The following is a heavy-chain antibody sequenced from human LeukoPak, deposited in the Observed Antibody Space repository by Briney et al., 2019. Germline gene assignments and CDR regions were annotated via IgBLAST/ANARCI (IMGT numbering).Heavy chain of an antibody. CDR3: VRVDNGGNYFDY. Sequence: SETLSLTCAVYGGSFSGYYWSWIRQPPGKGLEWIGEINHSGSTNYNPSLKSRLTISADTSKNQFSLRLSSVTAADTAVYYCVRVDNGGNYFDYWGQGTLVTVSS. D-gene: IGHD4-23*01. CDR1: GGSFSGYY. J-gene: IGHJ4*02. V-gene: IGHV4-34*01. CDR2: INHSGST.